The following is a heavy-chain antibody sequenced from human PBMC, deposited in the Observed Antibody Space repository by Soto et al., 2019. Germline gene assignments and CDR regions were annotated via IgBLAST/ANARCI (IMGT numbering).Heavy chain of an antibody. CDR2: MLYSGTT. Sequence: QVQLQESGPGLVKPSQTLSLTCTVSGASISGSSSYWSWIRQSPGRGLESIAYMLYSGTTYYNPSLKSRITISIYTSKNQFSLTLSSVTAADTAVYYCARGGGYGLGIDYWGQGTVVTVSS. D-gene: IGHD5-12*01. J-gene: IGHJ4*02. CDR3: ARGGGYGLGIDY. CDR1: GASISGSSSY. V-gene: IGHV4-30-4*08.